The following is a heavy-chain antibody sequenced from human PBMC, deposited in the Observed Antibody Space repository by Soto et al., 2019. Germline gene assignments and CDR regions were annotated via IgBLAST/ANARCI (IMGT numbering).Heavy chain of an antibody. CDR2: INPNSGGT. D-gene: IGHD1-7*01. J-gene: IGHJ3*02. V-gene: IGHV1-2*04. CDR1: GYTFTGYY. CDR3: AFSGITGTTGAFDI. Sequence: ASVKVSCKASGYTFTGYYMHWVRQAPGQGLEWMGWINPNSGGTNYAQKLQGWVTMTRDTSISTAYMELSRLRSDDTAVYYCAFSGITGTTGAFDIWGQGTMVTVSS.